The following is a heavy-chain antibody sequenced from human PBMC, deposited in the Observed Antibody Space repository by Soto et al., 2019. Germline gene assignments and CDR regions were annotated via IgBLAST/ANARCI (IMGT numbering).Heavy chain of an antibody. CDR1: GGSISSGDYY. CDR3: ASRNLGYYYYGMDV. V-gene: IGHV4-30-4*01. J-gene: IGHJ6*02. D-gene: IGHD1-1*01. Sequence: PSATLSLTCTVSGGSISSGDYYWSWIRQPPRKGLEWIGYIYYSGSTYYNPSLKSRVTISVDTSKNQFSLKLSSVTAADTAVYYCASRNLGYYYYGMDVRGQGTTVTVSS. CDR2: IYYSGST.